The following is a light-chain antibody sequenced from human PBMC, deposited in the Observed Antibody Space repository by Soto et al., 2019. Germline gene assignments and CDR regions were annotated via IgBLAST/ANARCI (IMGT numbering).Light chain of an antibody. CDR2: GAS. J-gene: IGKJ2*01. CDR1: QSITSE. Sequence: EIVMTQSPATLSVSPGETATLSCRASQSITSELAWYQQKPGQPPRLLIYGASTRATGVPARFTGSGSGSEFTLTISGLQSEDFAVYYCQLGQNWPLTFGQGTRLEI. CDR3: QLGQNWPLT. V-gene: IGKV3-15*01.